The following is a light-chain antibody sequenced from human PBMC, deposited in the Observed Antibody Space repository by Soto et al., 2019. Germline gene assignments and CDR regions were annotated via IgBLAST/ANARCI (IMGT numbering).Light chain of an antibody. CDR1: SSDIGGYNY. CDR3: SSYGGNNNLL. J-gene: IGLJ2*01. CDR2: EVT. Sequence: QSALTQPPSASGSPGQSVTISCTGTSSDIGGYNYVSWYQQHPGKAPKLMIYEVTKRPSGVPDRFSGSRSGNAASLTVSVLQAEDEADYYCSSYGGNNNLLFGGGTKLTVL. V-gene: IGLV2-8*01.